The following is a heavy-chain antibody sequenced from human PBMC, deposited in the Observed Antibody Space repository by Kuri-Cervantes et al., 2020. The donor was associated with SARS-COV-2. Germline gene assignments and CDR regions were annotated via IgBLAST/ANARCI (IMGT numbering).Heavy chain of an antibody. V-gene: IGHV3-7*01. CDR1: GFTFSSYW. CDR2: IKQDGSEK. Sequence: GGSLRLSCAASGFTFSSYWMSWVRQAPGKGLEWVANIKQDGSEKYYEDSVKSRFTISRDNAKNSLYLQMNSLSAEDTAVYYCARDGLDVAYYYYMDVWGKGTTVTVSS. CDR3: ARDGLDVAYYYYMDV. J-gene: IGHJ6*03.